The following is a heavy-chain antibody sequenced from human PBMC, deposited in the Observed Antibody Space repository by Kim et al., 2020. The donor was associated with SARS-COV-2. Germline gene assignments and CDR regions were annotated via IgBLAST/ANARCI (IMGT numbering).Heavy chain of an antibody. CDR2: IYAGGRT. CDR1: GLTVSNKY. CDR3: AGGVNWEGGMDV. D-gene: IGHD7-27*01. V-gene: IGHV3-53*04. J-gene: IGHJ6*02. Sequence: GGSLRLSCAASGLTVSNKYMNWVRQAPGKGLEWVSIIYAGGRTYYADSVKGRFTISRHNSENTVSLQLNSLTTDDTAVYYCAGGVNWEGGMDVWGQGTT.